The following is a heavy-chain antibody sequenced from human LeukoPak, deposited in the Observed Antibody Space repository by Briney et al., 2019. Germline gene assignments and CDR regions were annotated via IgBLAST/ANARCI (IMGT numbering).Heavy chain of an antibody. Sequence: SETLSLTCTVSGGSISSYYWSWIRQPPGKGLEWIGYIYYSGSTNYNPSLKSRVTISVDTSKNQFSLKLSSVTAADTAVYYCARAPVPSAYYDSSGYYLDWGQGTLVTVSS. CDR1: GGSISSYY. J-gene: IGHJ4*02. CDR3: ARAPVPSAYYDSSGYYLD. V-gene: IGHV4-59*01. CDR2: IYYSGST. D-gene: IGHD3-22*01.